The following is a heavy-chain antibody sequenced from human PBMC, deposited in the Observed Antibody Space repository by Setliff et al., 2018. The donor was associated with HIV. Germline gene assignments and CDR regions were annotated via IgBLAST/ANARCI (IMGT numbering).Heavy chain of an antibody. V-gene: IGHV1-18*01. CDR2: ISAYNGNT. D-gene: IGHD3-3*01. CDR1: GYTFTNYG. Sequence: ASVKVSCKASGYTFTNYGISWVRQAPGQGLEWMGWISAYNGNTNYAQKLQGRVTMTTDTSTSTAYMELRSLRSDDTAVYYCARHRDTIFGVVIPSPFDYWGQGTLVTVSS. CDR3: ARHRDTIFGVVIPSPFDY. J-gene: IGHJ4*02.